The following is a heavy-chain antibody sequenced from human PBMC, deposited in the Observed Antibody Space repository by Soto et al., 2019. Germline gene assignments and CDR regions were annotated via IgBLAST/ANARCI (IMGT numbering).Heavy chain of an antibody. CDR3: AKCGRGYYDSSGYYAGY. CDR1: GFAFSSYA. D-gene: IGHD3-22*01. J-gene: IGHJ4*02. CDR2: ISGSGGST. Sequence: XSLIRSGAASGFAFSSYAVRWLLQAPGKGLEWVSAISGSGGSTYYADSVKGRFTISRDNSKNTLYLQMNSLRAEETAVYYCAKCGRGYYDSSGYYAGYWGQGTLVTVSS. V-gene: IGHV3-23*01.